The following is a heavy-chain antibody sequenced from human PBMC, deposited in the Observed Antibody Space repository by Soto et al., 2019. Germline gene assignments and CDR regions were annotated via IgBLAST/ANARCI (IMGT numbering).Heavy chain of an antibody. V-gene: IGHV4-30-4*01. CDR1: GGSISSGDYY. Sequence: ASETLSLTCTVSGGSISSGDYYWSWIRQPPGKGLEWIGYIYYSGSTHYNPSLKSRVTISVDTSKNQFSLKLSSVTAADTAVYYCARAHSSGSLYYFDYWGQGTLVTVSS. J-gene: IGHJ4*02. D-gene: IGHD3-22*01. CDR2: IYYSGST. CDR3: ARAHSSGSLYYFDY.